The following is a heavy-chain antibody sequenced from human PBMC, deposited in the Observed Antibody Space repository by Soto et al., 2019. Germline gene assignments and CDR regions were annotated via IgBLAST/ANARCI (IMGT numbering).Heavy chain of an antibody. V-gene: IGHV4-59*01. J-gene: IGHJ5*02. D-gene: IGHD6-19*01. CDR1: GGSISSYY. CDR3: ARASYSSGWFQYNWFDP. Sequence: SETLSLTCTVSGGSISSYYWSWIRQPPGKGLEWIGYIYYSGSTNYNPSLKSRVTISVDTSKNQFSLKLSSVTAADTAVYYCARASYSSGWFQYNWFDPWGQGTLVTVSS. CDR2: IYYSGST.